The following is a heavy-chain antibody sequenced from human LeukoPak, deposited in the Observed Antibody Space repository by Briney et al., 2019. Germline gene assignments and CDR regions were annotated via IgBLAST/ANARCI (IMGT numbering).Heavy chain of an antibody. D-gene: IGHD2-15*01. CDR1: GGSFSGYY. J-gene: IGHJ3*02. Sequence: PSETLSLTCAVYGGSFSGYYWSWIRQPPGKGLEWIGEINHSGSTNYNPSLKSRVTISVDTSKNQFSLKLSSVTAADTAVYYCARLGNCSGGSYYAFDIWGQGTMVTVSS. CDR3: ARLGNCSGGSYYAFDI. CDR2: INHSGST. V-gene: IGHV4-34*01.